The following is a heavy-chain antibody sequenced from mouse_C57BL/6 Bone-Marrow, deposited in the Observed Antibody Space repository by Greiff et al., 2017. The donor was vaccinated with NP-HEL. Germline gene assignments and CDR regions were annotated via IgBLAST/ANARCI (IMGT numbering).Heavy chain of an antibody. D-gene: IGHD1-1*01. CDR3: ARIIYYYGSSPY. V-gene: IGHV1-22*01. CDR2: INPNNGGT. CDR1: GYTFTDYN. Sequence: EVQLQQSGPELVKPGASVTMSCKASGYTFTDYNMHWVKQSHGKSLEWIGYINPNNGGTSYNQKFKGKATLTVNKSSSTAYMELRSLTSEDSAVYYCARIIYYYGSSPYWGQGTTLTVSS. J-gene: IGHJ2*01.